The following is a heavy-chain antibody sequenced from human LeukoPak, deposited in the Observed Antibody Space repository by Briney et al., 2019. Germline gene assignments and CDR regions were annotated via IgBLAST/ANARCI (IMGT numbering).Heavy chain of an antibody. V-gene: IGHV7-4-1*02. Sequence: ASVKVSCKASGYTFTSYAMNWVRQAPGQGLEWMGWINTNTGKPTYAQGFTGRFVFSLDSSVSTAYLQINSLNAEGTAVYYCVRAASLDYWGQGTLVTVSS. CDR1: GYTFTSYA. J-gene: IGHJ4*02. D-gene: IGHD2-2*01. CDR2: INTNTGKP. CDR3: VRAASLDY.